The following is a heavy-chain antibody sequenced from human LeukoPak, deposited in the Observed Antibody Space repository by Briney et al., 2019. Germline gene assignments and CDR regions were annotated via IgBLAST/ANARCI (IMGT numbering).Heavy chain of an antibody. CDR3: ARELRDAFDI. V-gene: IGHV4-59*01. D-gene: IGHD3-16*01. J-gene: IGHJ3*02. CDR2: IYYSGST. CDR1: RGSISSYY. Sequence: PSETLSLPCTHSRGSISSYYWSWIRQPPGKGLEWIGYIYYSGSTNYNPSLQSRVTISLHTSKNQFSLKLRSVTAADTAVYYCARELRDAFDIWGQGTMVIVSS.